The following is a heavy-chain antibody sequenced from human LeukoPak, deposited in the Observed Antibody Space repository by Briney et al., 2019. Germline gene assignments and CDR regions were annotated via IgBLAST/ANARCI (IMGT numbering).Heavy chain of an antibody. CDR1: GFTFNTYA. Sequence: GGSLRLSCATSGFTFNTYAMSWVRQAPGKGLEWVSGISASGVTTHYADSVKGRFTISRDNSKNTLYLQMNSLRVEDTAIYYRAKDPRGNYVAWLDPWGQGTLVTVSS. J-gene: IGHJ5*02. V-gene: IGHV3-23*01. CDR2: ISASGVTT. CDR3: AKDPRGNYVAWLDP. D-gene: IGHD4-11*01.